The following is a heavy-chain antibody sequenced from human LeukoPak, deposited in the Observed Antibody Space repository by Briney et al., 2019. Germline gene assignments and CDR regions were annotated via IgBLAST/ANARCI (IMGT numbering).Heavy chain of an antibody. CDR2: ISAYNGNT. CDR1: GYTFTSYG. CDR3: ARGGLTESVDY. D-gene: IGHD3-10*01. Sequence: ASVNVSFKSSGYTFTSYGFTWVRQPPGQGLEWMGWISAYNGNTNYVQKLQGRVTMSTDTSTSTVYMELRSLRSDDTAVYYCARGGLTESVDYWGQGTLVTVSS. V-gene: IGHV1-18*01. J-gene: IGHJ4*02.